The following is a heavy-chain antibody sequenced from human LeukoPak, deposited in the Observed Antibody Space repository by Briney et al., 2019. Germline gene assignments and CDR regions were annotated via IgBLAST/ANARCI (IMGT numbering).Heavy chain of an antibody. V-gene: IGHV1-46*01. CDR1: GYTFTRYY. CDR2: IKPSGGST. CDR3: ARDLEIDGYSYGVFDY. D-gene: IGHD5-18*01. J-gene: IGHJ4*02. Sequence: WASVKVSCKASGYTFTRYYMHWGRQAPGQGLEWMGVIKPSGGSTRYAQSFQGRVTLTRDTSTSTFYMGMSSLRSEDTAVYYCARDLEIDGYSYGVFDYWGQGTLLTVPS.